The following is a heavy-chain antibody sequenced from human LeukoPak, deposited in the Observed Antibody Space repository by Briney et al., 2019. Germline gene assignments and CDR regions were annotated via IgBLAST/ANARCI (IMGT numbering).Heavy chain of an antibody. J-gene: IGHJ3*02. CDR2: IYYSGST. CDR1: GGSISSSNYY. D-gene: IGHD2-15*01. CDR3: ARTAGYCSGGSCYSDAFDI. Sequence: SETLSLTCTVSGGSISSSNYYWGWIRQPPGKGLEWIGSIYYSGSTYYNPSLKSRVTIFVDTSKNQFSLKLSSVTAADTAVYYCARTAGYCSGGSCYSDAFDIWGQGTMVTVSS. V-gene: IGHV4-39*01.